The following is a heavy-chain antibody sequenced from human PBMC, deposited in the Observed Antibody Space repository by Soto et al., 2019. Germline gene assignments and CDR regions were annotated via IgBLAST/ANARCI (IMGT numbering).Heavy chain of an antibody. Sequence: QLQLQESGPGLVKASETLSLTCNVSGGSISSSRSYWAWIRQPPGKGLEWIGNIFYSGSTYYNPSMASRVTVCVGTSKNQFSLKLSSVTAEDTAVYYCARQPTTADSDLWFDPFGQGTLVTFSS. V-gene: IGHV4-39*01. CDR2: IFYSGST. J-gene: IGHJ5*02. CDR1: GGSISSSRSY. CDR3: ARQPTTADSDLWFDP. D-gene: IGHD3-22*01.